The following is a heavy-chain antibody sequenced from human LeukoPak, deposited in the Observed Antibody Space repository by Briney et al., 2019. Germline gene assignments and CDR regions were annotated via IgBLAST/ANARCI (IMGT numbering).Heavy chain of an antibody. D-gene: IGHD3-22*01. Sequence: GGSLRLSCAASGFTFSGYSMNWVRQAPGKGLEWVSSISSSSSYIYYADSVKGRFTISRDNAKNSLYLQMNSLRAEDTAVYYCARDYYDSSGPDPMDVWGKGTTVTISS. CDR1: GFTFSGYS. CDR3: ARDYYDSSGPDPMDV. CDR2: ISSSSSYI. J-gene: IGHJ6*04. V-gene: IGHV3-21*04.